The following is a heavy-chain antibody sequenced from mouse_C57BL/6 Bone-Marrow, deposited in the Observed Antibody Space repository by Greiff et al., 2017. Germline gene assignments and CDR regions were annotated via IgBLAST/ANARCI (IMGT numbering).Heavy chain of an antibody. J-gene: IGHJ4*01. CDR3: ARWTPYYGSSPYYAMDY. Sequence: VQLQQSVAELVRPGASVKLSCTASGFNIKNTYMHWVKQRPEQGLEWIGRIDPANGNTKYAPKFQGKATITADTSSNTAYLQLSSLTSEDTAIYYCARWTPYYGSSPYYAMDYWGQGTSVTVSS. V-gene: IGHV14-3*01. CDR2: IDPANGNT. CDR1: GFNIKNTY. D-gene: IGHD1-1*01.